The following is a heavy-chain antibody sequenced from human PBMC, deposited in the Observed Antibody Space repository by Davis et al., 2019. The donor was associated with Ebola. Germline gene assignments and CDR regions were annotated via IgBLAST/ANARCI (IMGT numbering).Heavy chain of an antibody. CDR2: ISSSSSTI. CDR3: ARERDYSSSYYYYGMDV. J-gene: IGHJ6*04. Sequence: GESLKISCTASGFTFGDYAMNWVRQAPGKGLEWVSYISSSSSTIYYADSVKGRFTISRDNAKKSLYLQMNSLRAEDTAVYYCARERDYSSSYYYYGMDVWGKGTTVTVSS. V-gene: IGHV3-48*04. CDR1: GFTFGDYA. D-gene: IGHD6-13*01.